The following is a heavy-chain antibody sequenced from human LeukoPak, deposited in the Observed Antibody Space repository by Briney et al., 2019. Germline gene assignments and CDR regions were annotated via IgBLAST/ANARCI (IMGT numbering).Heavy chain of an antibody. V-gene: IGHV3-33*01. CDR3: ARMEYSSGWGIDY. CDR1: GFTFSSYG. Sequence: PGRSLRLSCAASGFTFSSYGMHWVRQAPGEGLEWVAVIWYDGSNKYYADSVKGRFTISRDNSKNTLYLQMNSLRAEDTAVYYCARMEYSSGWGIDYWGQGTLVTVSS. J-gene: IGHJ4*02. CDR2: IWYDGSNK. D-gene: IGHD6-19*01.